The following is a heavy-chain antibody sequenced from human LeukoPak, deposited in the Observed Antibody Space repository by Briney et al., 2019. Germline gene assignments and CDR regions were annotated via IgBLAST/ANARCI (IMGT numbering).Heavy chain of an antibody. D-gene: IGHD3-10*02. J-gene: IGHJ6*03. CDR1: GFTVSSNY. Sequence: GGSLRLSCAASGFTVSSNYMSWVSQAPGKRLEWVSVIYSGGSTYYADSVKGRFTISRDNSKNTLYLQMNSLRAEDTAVYYCARVFGDYYYYYMDVWGKGTTVTVSS. CDR2: IYSGGST. V-gene: IGHV3-53*01. CDR3: ARVFGDYYYYYMDV.